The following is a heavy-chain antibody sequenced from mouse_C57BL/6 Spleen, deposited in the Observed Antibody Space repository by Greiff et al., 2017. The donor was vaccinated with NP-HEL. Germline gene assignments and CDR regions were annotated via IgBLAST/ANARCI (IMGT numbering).Heavy chain of an antibody. Sequence: QVQLKESGAELVRPGASVTLSCKASGYTFTDYEMHWVKQTPVHGLEWIGAIDPETGGTAYNQKFKGKAILTADKSSSTAYMELRSLTSEDSAVYYCTRDWYYGSSPWFAYWGQGTLVTVSA. CDR1: GYTFTDYE. V-gene: IGHV1-15*01. CDR3: TRDWYYGSSPWFAY. J-gene: IGHJ3*01. D-gene: IGHD1-1*01. CDR2: IDPETGGT.